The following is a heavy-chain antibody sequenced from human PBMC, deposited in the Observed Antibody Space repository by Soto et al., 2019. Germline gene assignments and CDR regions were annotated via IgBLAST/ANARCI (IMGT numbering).Heavy chain of an antibody. CDR2: IYYSGST. CDR3: ARYKIFYDTNPRPRNGFDY. D-gene: IGHD3-22*01. CDR1: GGSISSGGYY. J-gene: IGHJ4*02. Sequence: SETLSLTCTVSGGSISSGGYYWSWIRQHPGKGLEWIGYIYYSGSTNYNPSLKSRVTISVDTSKNQFSLKLSSVTAADTAVYYCARYKIFYDTNPRPRNGFDYWGQGTLVTVSS. V-gene: IGHV4-31*03.